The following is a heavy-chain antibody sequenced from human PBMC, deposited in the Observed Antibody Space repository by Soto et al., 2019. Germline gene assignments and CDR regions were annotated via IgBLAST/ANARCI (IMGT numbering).Heavy chain of an antibody. CDR3: VKDLTPHYYGSGTYFDY. J-gene: IGHJ4*02. Sequence: LRLSCSASGFTFSTYAMHWVRQAPGKGLEYVSAININGGSTYYADSVKGRFTISRDNSKNTLYLQMSSLRPEDTAVYYCVKDLTPHYYGSGTYFDYWGQGTLVTVSS. V-gene: IGHV3-64D*08. CDR1: GFTFSTYA. CDR2: ININGGST. D-gene: IGHD3-10*01.